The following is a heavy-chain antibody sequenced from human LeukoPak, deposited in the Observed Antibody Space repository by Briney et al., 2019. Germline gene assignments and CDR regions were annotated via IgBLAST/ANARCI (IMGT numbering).Heavy chain of an antibody. CDR2: ITGSGGST. CDR3: AKDMGQWLVFFFDY. D-gene: IGHD6-19*01. Sequence: GGSLRLSCAASAFTFSNYAMGWVRQSPGKGLEWVSAITGSGGSTFYADSVRGRFTISRDNSKNTLYLQMNSLRAEDTAVYYCAKDMGQWLVFFFDYWGQGTLVTVSS. V-gene: IGHV3-23*01. CDR1: AFTFSNYA. J-gene: IGHJ4*02.